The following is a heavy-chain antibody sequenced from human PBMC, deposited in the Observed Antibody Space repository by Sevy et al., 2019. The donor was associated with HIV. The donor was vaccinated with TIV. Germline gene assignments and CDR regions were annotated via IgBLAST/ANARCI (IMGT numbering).Heavy chain of an antibody. CDR1: GFAFSSYW. CDR3: ARGKYCSTTSCYIEGWFDP. V-gene: IGHV3-74*01. Sequence: GGSLRLSCAASGFAFSSYWMHWVRQGPGKGLMRVAHIDGDGSRSSYAHSVKGRFTISRDNAKNTLYLQMNSLRADDTAVYFCARGKYCSTTSCYIEGWFDPWGQGTLVTVSS. D-gene: IGHD2-2*02. CDR2: IDGDGSRS. J-gene: IGHJ5*02.